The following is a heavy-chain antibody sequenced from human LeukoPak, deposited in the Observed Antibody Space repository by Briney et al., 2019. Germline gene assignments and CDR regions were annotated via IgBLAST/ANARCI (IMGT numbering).Heavy chain of an antibody. CDR1: GGSVSSGSYY. J-gene: IGHJ5*02. CDR2: IYYSGST. CDR3: ARRTYCSGVSCYWFDP. Sequence: SETLSLTCTVSGGSVSSGSYYWSWIRQPPGKGLEWIGYIYYSGSTNYNPSLKSRVTMSVDTSKNQFSLKLSSVTAADTAVYYCARRTYCSGVSCYWFDPWGQGTLVTVSS. D-gene: IGHD2-15*01. V-gene: IGHV4-61*01.